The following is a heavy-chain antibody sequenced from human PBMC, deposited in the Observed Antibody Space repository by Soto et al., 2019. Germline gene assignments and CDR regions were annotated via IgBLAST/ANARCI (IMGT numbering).Heavy chain of an antibody. CDR2: IYYSGNT. J-gene: IGHJ3*02. CDR1: GGSISSYY. V-gene: IGHV4-59*08. D-gene: IGHD2-15*01. CDR3: ARCYGSDGSCHSDYSFEM. Sequence: KPSETLSLTCTVSGGSISSYYWSWIRQPPGKGLEWIGYIYYSGNTKYNPSLKSRVTISVDTSKNQFSLRLSSVTAADTAVYYCARCYGSDGSCHSDYSFEMWGQGTMVTVS.